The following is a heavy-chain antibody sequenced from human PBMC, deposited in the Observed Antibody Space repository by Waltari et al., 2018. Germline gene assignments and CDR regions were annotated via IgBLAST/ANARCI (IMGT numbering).Heavy chain of an antibody. CDR2: IYSGGST. D-gene: IGHD6-13*01. V-gene: IGHV3-53*01. CDR1: GFTVSSNY. CDR3: ARDGYSSNLYYYYYGMDV. J-gene: IGHJ6*02. Sequence: EVQLVESGGGLIQPGGSLRLSCAASGFTVSSNYMSWVRQAPGKGLEWVSVIYSGGSTYYADSVKGRFTISRDNSKNTLYLQMNSLRAEDTAVYYCARDGYSSNLYYYYYGMDVWGQGTTVTVSS.